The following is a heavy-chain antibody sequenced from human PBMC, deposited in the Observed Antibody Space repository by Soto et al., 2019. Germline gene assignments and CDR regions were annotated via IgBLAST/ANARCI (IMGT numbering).Heavy chain of an antibody. Sequence: SETLSLTCTVSGGSISSSSYYWGWIRQPPGKGLEWIGSIYYSGSTYYNPSLKSRVTISVDTSKNQFSLKLSSVTAADTAVYYCASGAIVVVTAILHWGQGTLVTVSS. CDR2: IYYSGST. CDR3: ASGAIVVVTAILH. D-gene: IGHD2-21*02. V-gene: IGHV4-39*01. J-gene: IGHJ4*02. CDR1: GGSISSSSYY.